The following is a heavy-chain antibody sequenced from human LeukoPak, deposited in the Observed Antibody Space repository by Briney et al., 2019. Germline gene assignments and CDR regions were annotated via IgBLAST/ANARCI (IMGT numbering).Heavy chain of an antibody. CDR2: IKQDGSEK. V-gene: IGHV3-7*01. D-gene: IGHD3-10*01. Sequence: GGSLRLSCAASGFTFSSYWMSWVRQAPGKGLEWVANIKQDGSEKYYVDSVKGRLTISRDNAKNSLYLQMNSLRAEDTAVYYCARALYYYGSGSYSNWGQGTLVTVSS. J-gene: IGHJ4*02. CDR3: ARALYYYGSGSYSN. CDR1: GFTFSSYW.